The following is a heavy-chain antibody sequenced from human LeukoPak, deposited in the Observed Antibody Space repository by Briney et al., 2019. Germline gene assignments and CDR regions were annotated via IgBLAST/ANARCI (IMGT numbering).Heavy chain of an antibody. CDR3: ARDGYSGYAFDI. J-gene: IGHJ3*02. Sequence: GSLRLSCAASGFTFSDYYMSWIRQAPGKGLEWVSYISNTGSYINYADSVKGRFTFSRDNAKNSTYLQMNSLRAEDTAVYYCARDGYSGYAFDIWGQGTMVTVSS. CDR1: GFTFSDYY. CDR2: ISNTGSYI. D-gene: IGHD5-12*01. V-gene: IGHV3-11*05.